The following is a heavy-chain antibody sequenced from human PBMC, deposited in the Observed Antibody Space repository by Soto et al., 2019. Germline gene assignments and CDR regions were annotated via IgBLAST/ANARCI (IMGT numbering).Heavy chain of an antibody. D-gene: IGHD6-19*01. V-gene: IGHV3-74*01. CDR1: GFTFSRYW. Sequence: GGSLRLSCAASGFTFSRYWMHWVRQAPGKGLVWVSRISSDGSNIIYADSVKGRFTISRDDAKNTLYLQMNNLRDEDTAVYYCGRDQTMAGPTTLDYWGHGALVTVSS. J-gene: IGHJ4*01. CDR2: ISSDGSNI. CDR3: GRDQTMAGPTTLDY.